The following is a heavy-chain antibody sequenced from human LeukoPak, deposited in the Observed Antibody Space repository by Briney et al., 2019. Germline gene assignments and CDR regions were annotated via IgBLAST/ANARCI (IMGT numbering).Heavy chain of an antibody. J-gene: IGHJ4*02. CDR1: GGSISSSSYY. CDR2: IYYSGST. CDR3: ARGRYSYGYSY. Sequence: PSETLSLTCTVSGGSISSSSYYWGWIRQPPGKGLEWIGSIYYSGSTYYNPSLKSRVTISVDTSKNQFSLKLSSVTAADTAVSYCARGRYSYGYSYWGQGTLVTVSS. V-gene: IGHV4-39*07. D-gene: IGHD5-18*01.